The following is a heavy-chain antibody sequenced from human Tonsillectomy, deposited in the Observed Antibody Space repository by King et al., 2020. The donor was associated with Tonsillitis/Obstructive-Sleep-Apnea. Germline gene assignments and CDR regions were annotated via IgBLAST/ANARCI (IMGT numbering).Heavy chain of an antibody. Sequence: VQLVESGGGLVQPGGSLRLSCAASGFSVNDNYVTWVRQAPGKGLEWVSVTYSGGTKYYADSVKGRFTISRDNSKNTLDLQMNNLRAEDTAVYYCHFSNFVGFDYWGQGTLVTVSS. V-gene: IGHV3-66*01. J-gene: IGHJ4*02. CDR2: TYSGGTK. CDR1: GFSVNDNY. D-gene: IGHD4-11*01. CDR3: HFSNFVGFDY.